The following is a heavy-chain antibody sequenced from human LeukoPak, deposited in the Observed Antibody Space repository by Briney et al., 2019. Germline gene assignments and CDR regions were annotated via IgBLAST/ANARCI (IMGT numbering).Heavy chain of an antibody. V-gene: IGHV3-48*02. D-gene: IGHD5-24*01. CDR2: ISSSSGTI. Sequence: TGGSLRLSCAASGFTFSSYSMHWVRQAPGKGLVWVSYISSSSGTIYYADSVKGRFTISRDNAKNSLYLQMNSLRDEDTAVYYCARAAYNAADYWGQGTLVTVSS. CDR3: ARAAYNAADY. J-gene: IGHJ4*02. CDR1: GFTFSSYS.